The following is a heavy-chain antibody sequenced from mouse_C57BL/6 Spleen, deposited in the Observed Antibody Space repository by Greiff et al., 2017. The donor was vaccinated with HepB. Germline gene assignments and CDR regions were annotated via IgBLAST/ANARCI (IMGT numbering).Heavy chain of an antibody. CDR1: GFTFSSYA. D-gene: IGHD1-1*01. CDR2: ISDGGSYT. CDR3: ARYGSSYALDY. Sequence: DVHLVESGGGLVKPGGSLKLSCAASGFTFSSYAMSWVRQTPEKRLEWVATISDGGSYTYYPDNVKGRFTISRDNAKNNLYLQMSHLKSEDTAMYYCARYGSSYALDYWGQGTTLTVSS. V-gene: IGHV5-4*01. J-gene: IGHJ2*01.